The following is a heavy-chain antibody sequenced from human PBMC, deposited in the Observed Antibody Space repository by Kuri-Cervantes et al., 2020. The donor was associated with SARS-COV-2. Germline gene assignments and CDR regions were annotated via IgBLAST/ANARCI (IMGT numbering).Heavy chain of an antibody. Sequence: GESLKISCTASGFTFGDYAMSWFRQAPGKGLEWVGFIRSKAYGGTTEYAASVKGRFTISRDNSKNTLYLQMNSLRAEDTAVYYCAKRGYGSGDRSYYYMDVWGKGTTVTVSS. CDR3: AKRGYGSGDRSYYYMDV. J-gene: IGHJ6*03. CDR1: GFTFGDYA. D-gene: IGHD3-10*01. V-gene: IGHV3-49*03. CDR2: IRSKAYGGTT.